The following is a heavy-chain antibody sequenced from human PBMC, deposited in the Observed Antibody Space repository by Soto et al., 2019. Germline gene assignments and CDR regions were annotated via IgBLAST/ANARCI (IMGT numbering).Heavy chain of an antibody. V-gene: IGHV3-15*01. CDR1: GFTFSNAW. D-gene: IGHD2-2*01. CDR2: IKSKTDGGTT. J-gene: IGHJ4*02. Sequence: EVQLVESGGGLVKPGGSLRLSCAASGFTFSNAWMSWVRQAPGKGLEWVGRIKSKTDGGTTDYAAPVKGRFTISRDDSKNTLYLQMNSLKTADTAVYYCTTALGYCSSTSCLTFDYWGQGTLVTVSS. CDR3: TTALGYCSSTSCLTFDY.